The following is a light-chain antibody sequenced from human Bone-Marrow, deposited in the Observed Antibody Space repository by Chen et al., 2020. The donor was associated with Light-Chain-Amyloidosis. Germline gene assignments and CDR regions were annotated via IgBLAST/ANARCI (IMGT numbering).Light chain of an antibody. J-gene: IGLJ3*02. V-gene: IGLV10-54*01. CDR3: SAWDSSLSAWV. Sequence: QAGLTQPPSVSKGLGQTATLTCTGNSNNVGDQGAAWLQQHQGHPPKLLSYRNNNRPSGISERLSASRSGNTASLTITGLRPEDEADYYCSAWDSSLSAWVFGGGTKLTVL. CDR2: RNN. CDR1: SNNVGDQG.